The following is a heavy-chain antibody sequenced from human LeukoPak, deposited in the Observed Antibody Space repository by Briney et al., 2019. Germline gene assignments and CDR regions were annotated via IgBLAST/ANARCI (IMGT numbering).Heavy chain of an antibody. D-gene: IGHD3-3*01. CDR3: ARGFWSGSDAFDI. Sequence: GGSLRLSCAASGFTFSSYWMHWVRQAPGKGLVWVSRINTDGISTSYADSVKGRFTISRDNAKNTLHLQMNSLRAEDTAVYYCARGFWSGSDAFDIWGQGTMVTVSS. CDR1: GFTFSSYW. V-gene: IGHV3-74*01. J-gene: IGHJ3*02. CDR2: INTDGIST.